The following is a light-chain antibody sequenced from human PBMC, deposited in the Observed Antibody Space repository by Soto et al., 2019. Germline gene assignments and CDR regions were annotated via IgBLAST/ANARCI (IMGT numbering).Light chain of an antibody. CDR3: NSYVDGDNWV. V-gene: IGLV2-8*01. CDR1: SSDVGGYDF. CDR2: EVS. J-gene: IGLJ3*02. Sequence: QSALTQPPSASGSPGQSVTISCTGTSSDVGGYDFVSWYQLHPGKAPKLMIYEVSKRPSGVPDRFSGSKSGNTASLTVSGLQAEDEADYYCNSYVDGDNWVFGVGTKLTVL.